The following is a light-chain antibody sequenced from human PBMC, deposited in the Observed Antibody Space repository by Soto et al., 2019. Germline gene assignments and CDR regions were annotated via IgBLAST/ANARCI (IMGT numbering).Light chain of an antibody. V-gene: IGKV3-15*01. CDR2: GAS. Sequence: ETVMTQSPVTLSVSPGERAPLSCRPSQRVRRNFAWYQKSPGQAPRLLIYGASTRATGVPSRFSGSGSGTEFALTISSLQSEDFAVYYCQQYNNWPLTFGGGTKVEIK. J-gene: IGKJ4*01. CDR3: QQYNNWPLT. CDR1: QRVRRN.